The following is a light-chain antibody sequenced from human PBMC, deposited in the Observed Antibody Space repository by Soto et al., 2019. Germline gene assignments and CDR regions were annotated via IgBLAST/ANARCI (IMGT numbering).Light chain of an antibody. V-gene: IGLV1-40*01. Sequence: QAVVTQPPSVSGAPGQRVTIPCTGSSSNIGSYYDVHWYQQLPGTVPKLLIYGDNNRPSGVPDRFSGSKSGTSASLAITGLQAEDEADYYCQSYDSSLSHVVFGGGPKVTVL. CDR3: QSYDSSLSHVV. J-gene: IGLJ2*01. CDR2: GDN. CDR1: SSNIGSYYD.